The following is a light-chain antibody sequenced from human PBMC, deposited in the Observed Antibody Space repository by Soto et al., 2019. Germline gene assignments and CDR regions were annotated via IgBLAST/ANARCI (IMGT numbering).Light chain of an antibody. CDR3: QQRSNWPSIT. V-gene: IGKV3-11*01. J-gene: IGKJ5*01. Sequence: DIVLTQSPATLSLSAGERATLSCRASQSVSRYLAWYQQKPGQAPRLLIYDASNRATGIPARFSGSGSGTDFTLTISSLEPEDFAVYYCQQRSNWPSITFGQGTRLEI. CDR2: DAS. CDR1: QSVSRY.